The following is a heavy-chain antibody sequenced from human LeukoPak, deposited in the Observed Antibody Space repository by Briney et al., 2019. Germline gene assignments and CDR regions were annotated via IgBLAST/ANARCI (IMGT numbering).Heavy chain of an antibody. J-gene: IGHJ4*02. Sequence: SETLSLTCTVSGGSINNSNYYWGWIRQPPGKGLEWIGSIYYNGNTYHNPSLMSRVTMSVDTSKNQFTLKLSSVTAADTAVYYCARCLKAYFDYWGQGTLVTVSS. CDR2: IYYNGNT. CDR1: GGSINNSNYY. V-gene: IGHV4-39*06. CDR3: ARCLKAYFDY.